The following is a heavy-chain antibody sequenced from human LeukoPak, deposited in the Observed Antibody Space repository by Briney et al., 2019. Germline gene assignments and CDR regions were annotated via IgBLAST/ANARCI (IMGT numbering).Heavy chain of an antibody. V-gene: IGHV3-9*01. D-gene: IGHD6-19*01. CDR3: AKDSGGSSVAVAGYYYYGMDV. Sequence: SLRLSCAASGFTFDDYAMHWVRQAPGKGLEWVSGISWNSGSIGYADSVKGRFTISRDNAKNSLYLQMNSLRAEDTALYYCAKDSGGSSVAVAGYYYYGMDVWGQGTTVTVSS. CDR2: ISWNSGSI. J-gene: IGHJ6*02. CDR1: GFTFDDYA.